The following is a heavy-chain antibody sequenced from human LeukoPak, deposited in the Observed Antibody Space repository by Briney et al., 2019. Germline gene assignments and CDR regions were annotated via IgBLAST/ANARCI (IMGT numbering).Heavy chain of an antibody. CDR1: GFTFGDYA. CDR2: IRSKAYGGTT. V-gene: IGHV3-49*04. J-gene: IGHJ4*02. CDR3: THAPSFYYDSSGYYNY. Sequence: GGSLRLSCTASGFTFGDYAMSWVRQAPGTGLEWVGFIRSKAYGGTTEYAASVKGRFAISRDDSKSIAYLQMNSLKTEDTAVYYCTHAPSFYYDSSGYYNYWGQGTLVTVSS. D-gene: IGHD3-22*01.